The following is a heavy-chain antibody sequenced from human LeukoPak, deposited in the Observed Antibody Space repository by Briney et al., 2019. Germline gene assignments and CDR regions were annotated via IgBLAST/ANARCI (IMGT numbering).Heavy chain of an antibody. V-gene: IGHV3-53*01. CDR2: IYSGGKT. CDR3: TCSGWSIYYFDY. J-gene: IGHJ4*02. D-gene: IGHD6-19*01. CDR1: GFTVSSNY. Sequence: PGGSLRLSCAASGFTVSSNYMSWVRQAPGKGLEWVSIIYSGGKTHYADSVKGRFTISRDNSKNTLYLQMNSLRAEDTAVYYCTCSGWSIYYFDYWGQGTLVTVSS.